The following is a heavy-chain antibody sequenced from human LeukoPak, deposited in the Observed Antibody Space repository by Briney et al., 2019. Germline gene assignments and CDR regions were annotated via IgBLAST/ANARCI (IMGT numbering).Heavy chain of an antibody. CDR3: ARDRVEGSIVVVPAAMS. Sequence: SVKVSCKASGYTFTSYAISWVRQAPGQGLEWMGGIIPIFGTANYAQKFQGRVTITADESTSTAYMELSSLRSEDTAVYYCARDRVEGSIVVVPAAMSWGQGTLVTVSS. D-gene: IGHD2-2*01. V-gene: IGHV1-69*13. CDR1: GYTFTSYA. J-gene: IGHJ4*02. CDR2: IIPIFGTA.